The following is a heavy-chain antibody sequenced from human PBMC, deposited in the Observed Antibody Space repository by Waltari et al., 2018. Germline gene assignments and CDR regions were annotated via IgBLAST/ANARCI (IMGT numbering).Heavy chain of an antibody. Sequence: EVRLVESGGGLVQPGGSLRSSCVASGFTSNNFWLHWVRQAPGKGLVWVSRINDDGSNATYAETVKGRFTMSRDNAKNTLYLQMSNVRVDDSAVYYCARGPYISSTGTQYHWGQGALVTVSS. CDR2: INDDGSNA. D-gene: IGHD1-7*01. J-gene: IGHJ5*02. CDR1: GFTSNNFW. V-gene: IGHV3-74*01. CDR3: ARGPYISSTGTQYH.